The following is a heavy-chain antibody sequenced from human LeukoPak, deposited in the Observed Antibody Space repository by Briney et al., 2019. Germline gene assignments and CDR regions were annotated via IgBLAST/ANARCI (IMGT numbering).Heavy chain of an antibody. D-gene: IGHD2-2*01. CDR2: ILYDGSNK. J-gene: IGHJ3*02. CDR3: AKEQRVKGPAAKRVGASDI. CDR1: GFTFSSYG. V-gene: IGHV3-30*18. Sequence: GRSLRLSCAASGFTFSSYGMHWVRQAPGKGLEWVAVILYDGSNKYYADSGKGRFTISRDNSKYTLYLQMTSLRAKDTAVYYCAKEQRVKGPAAKRVGASDIWGQGTMVTVSS.